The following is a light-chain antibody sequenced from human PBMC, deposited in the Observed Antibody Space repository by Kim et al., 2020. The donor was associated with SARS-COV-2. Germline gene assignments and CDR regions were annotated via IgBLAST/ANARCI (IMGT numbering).Light chain of an antibody. CDR3: QQYYSSPLT. CDR1: QSVLYNSNNKNN. V-gene: IGKV4-1*01. J-gene: IGKJ4*01. Sequence: ATINCKSSQSVLYNSNNKNNLAWYQQKPGQPPKLRIYWASTRESGVPDRFSGSGSGTDFTLTISSLQAEDVAVYYCQQYYSSPLTFGGGTKVDIK. CDR2: WAS.